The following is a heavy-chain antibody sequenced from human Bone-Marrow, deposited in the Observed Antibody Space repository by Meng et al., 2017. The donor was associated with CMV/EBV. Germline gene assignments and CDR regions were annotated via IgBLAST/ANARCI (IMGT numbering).Heavy chain of an antibody. Sequence: ASVKVSCKASGYTFTSYDINWVRQAPGQGLEWMGWISAYNGNTNYAQKLQGRVTMTTDTSTSTAYMELRSLRSDDTAVYYCARVRYGDYYGMDVWGQGTTVTVSS. J-gene: IGHJ6*02. CDR1: GYTFTSYD. CDR3: ARVRYGDYYGMDV. CDR2: ISAYNGNT. D-gene: IGHD4-17*01. V-gene: IGHV1-18*01.